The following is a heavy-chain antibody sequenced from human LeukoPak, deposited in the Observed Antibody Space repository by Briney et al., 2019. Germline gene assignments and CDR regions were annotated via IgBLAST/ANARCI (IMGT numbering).Heavy chain of an antibody. CDR3: ARVYELQDYHDHGYNWFDP. V-gene: IGHV4-59*11. CDR1: VGSLRDHY. CDR2: IYYSGCT. Sequence: SETVSLTCTVCVGSLRDHYWSWIRPPPGKGLEGIGNIYYSGCTHYHPSLTSRVTISVDTSKNQFSLKLSSVTAADTAVYYCARVYELQDYHDHGYNWFDPWGQGTLVTVSS. D-gene: IGHD4-17*01. J-gene: IGHJ5*02.